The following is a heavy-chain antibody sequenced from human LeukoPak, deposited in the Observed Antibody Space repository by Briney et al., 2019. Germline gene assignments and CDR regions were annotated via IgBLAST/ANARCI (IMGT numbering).Heavy chain of an antibody. J-gene: IGHJ4*02. CDR3: AREGASDY. D-gene: IGHD3-16*01. Sequence: PGGSLRLSCAASGFTLSSNSMNWVRQAPGKGLEWVSSISSSSIYIYYADSVKGRFTISRDNAKNSLFLQMNSLRAEDTTVYYCAREGASDYWGQGTLVTVSS. CDR2: ISSSSIYI. V-gene: IGHV3-21*01. CDR1: GFTLSSNS.